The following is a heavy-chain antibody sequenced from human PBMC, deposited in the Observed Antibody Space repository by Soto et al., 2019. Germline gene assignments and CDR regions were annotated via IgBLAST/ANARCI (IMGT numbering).Heavy chain of an antibody. J-gene: IGHJ4*02. CDR3: AKDPEYSSSVY. CDR2: ISGSGGST. CDR1: GFTFSSYA. Sequence: GALRLSCAASGFTFSSYAMSWVRQAPGKGLEWVSAISGSGGSTYYADSVKGRFTISRDNSKNTLYLQMNSLRAEDTAVYYCAKDPEYSSSVYWGQGTLVTVSS. D-gene: IGHD6-6*01. V-gene: IGHV3-23*01.